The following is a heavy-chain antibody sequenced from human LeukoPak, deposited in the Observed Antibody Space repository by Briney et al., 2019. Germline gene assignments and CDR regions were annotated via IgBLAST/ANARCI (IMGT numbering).Heavy chain of an antibody. CDR2: ISYDGNIK. CDR3: ARDYLMGGTTGKAFDI. V-gene: IGHV3-30*04. CDR1: GFTFSSYA. J-gene: IGHJ3*02. D-gene: IGHD1-26*01. Sequence: GGSLRLSCAASGFTFSSYAMHWVRQAPGKGLEWVAVISYDGNIKYYTDSVKGRFTISRDNSKNTLYLQMNSLRAEDTAVYYCARDYLMGGTTGKAFDIWGQGTMVTTSS.